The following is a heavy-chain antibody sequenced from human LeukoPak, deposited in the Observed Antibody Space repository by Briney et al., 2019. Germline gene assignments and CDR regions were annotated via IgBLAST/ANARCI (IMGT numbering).Heavy chain of an antibody. V-gene: IGHV3-7*03. D-gene: IGHD4-17*01. Sequence: GGSLRLSCAASGFTFSSYWMSWVRQAPGKGLEWVANIKQDGSEKYYVDSVKGRFTISRDNAKNSLYLQMNSLRAEDTAVYYCAKVALMIMTTVTPFDYWGQGTLVTVSS. CDR2: IKQDGSEK. CDR3: AKVALMIMTTVTPFDY. J-gene: IGHJ4*02. CDR1: GFTFSSYW.